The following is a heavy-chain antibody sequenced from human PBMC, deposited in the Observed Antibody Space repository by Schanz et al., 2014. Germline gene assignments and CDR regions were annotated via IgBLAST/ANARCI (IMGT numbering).Heavy chain of an antibody. CDR2: ITYNGGTI. CDR3: ANNWNLDY. D-gene: IGHD1-20*01. J-gene: IGHJ4*02. Sequence: EVPLVESGGGLIQPGGSLRLSCAASGFGFSSYSFNWVRQAPGKGLEWISYITYNGGTIYYADSVKGRFTISRDNAKNSLYLQMNSLRAEDTAVYYCANNWNLDYWGQGTLVTVSS. CDR1: GFGFSSYS. V-gene: IGHV3-48*01.